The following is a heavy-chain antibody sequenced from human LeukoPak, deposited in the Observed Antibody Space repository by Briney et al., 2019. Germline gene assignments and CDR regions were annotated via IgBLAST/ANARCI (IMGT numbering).Heavy chain of an antibody. D-gene: IGHD2-2*01. V-gene: IGHV3-30*19. CDR1: GFTFRNYV. CDR3: AREGYQLLWGYYYYYMDV. CDR2: ISYDGSNK. J-gene: IGHJ6*03. Sequence: PGGSLRLSCAASGFTFRNYVMHWVRQAPGKGLEWVALISYDGSNKYYADSVKGRFTISRDNSKNTLYLQMNSLRAEDTAVYYCAREGYQLLWGYYYYYMDVWGKGTTVTVSS.